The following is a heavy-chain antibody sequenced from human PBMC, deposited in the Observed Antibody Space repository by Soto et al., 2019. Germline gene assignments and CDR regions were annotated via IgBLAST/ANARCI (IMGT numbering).Heavy chain of an antibody. CDR1: GGSFSGYY. Sequence: SETLSLTCAVYGGSFSGYYWSCIRQPPGKGLEWIGEINHSGSASYNPSLKSRVTISVDRSKNQFSLKLSSVTAADTAVYYCARRSAGGFDPYYFDYWGQGTPVTVSS. CDR2: INHSGSA. D-gene: IGHD5-12*01. V-gene: IGHV4-34*01. J-gene: IGHJ4*02. CDR3: ARRSAGGFDPYYFDY.